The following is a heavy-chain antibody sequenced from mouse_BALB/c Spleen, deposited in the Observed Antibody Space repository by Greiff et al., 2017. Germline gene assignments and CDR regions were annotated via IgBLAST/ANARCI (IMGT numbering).Heavy chain of an antibody. V-gene: IGHV1-63*02. CDR3: AREDGNWGAMDY. CDR1: GYTFTNYW. CDR2: IYPGGGYT. D-gene: IGHD2-1*01. Sequence: QVHVKQSGAELVRPGTSVKMSCKAAGYTFTNYWIGWVKQRPGHGLEWIGDIYPGGGYTNYNEKFKGKATLTADTSSSTAYMQLSSLTSEDSAIYYCAREDGNWGAMDYWGQGTSVTVSS. J-gene: IGHJ4*01.